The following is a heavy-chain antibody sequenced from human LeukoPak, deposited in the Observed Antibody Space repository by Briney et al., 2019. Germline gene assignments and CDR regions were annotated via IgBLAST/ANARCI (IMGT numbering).Heavy chain of an antibody. CDR2: ISSSSSTI. CDR3: ARDSVDTAMVTPRTPFDP. J-gene: IGHJ5*02. D-gene: IGHD5-18*01. Sequence: GGSLGLSCAASGFTFSSYSMNWVRQAPGKGLEWVSYISSSSSTIYYADSVKGRFTISRDNAKNSLYLQMNSLRAEDTAVYYCARDSVDTAMVTPRTPFDPWGQGTLVTVSS. V-gene: IGHV3-48*04. CDR1: GFTFSSYS.